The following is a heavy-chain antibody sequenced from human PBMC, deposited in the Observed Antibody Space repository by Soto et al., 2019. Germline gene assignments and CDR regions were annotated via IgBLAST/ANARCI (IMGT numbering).Heavy chain of an antibody. CDR2: INVGNGNT. Sequence: KGFGYAYSICSVHWLSHDPGQRLEWMGWINVGNGNTKYSQNFQGRVTINQDTSASTAYMELSSLTSEDTAVYYCAREKWGSGSRWLDPWGQGTLVTVSS. D-gene: IGHD6-19*01. CDR3: AREKWGSGSRWLDP. CDR1: GYAYSICS. J-gene: IGHJ5*02. V-gene: IGHV1-3*01.